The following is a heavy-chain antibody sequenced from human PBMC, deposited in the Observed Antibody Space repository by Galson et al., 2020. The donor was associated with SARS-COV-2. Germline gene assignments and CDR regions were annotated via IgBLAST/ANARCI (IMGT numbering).Heavy chain of an antibody. CDR3: ARDGAGPWLQYRFFDL. J-gene: IGHJ2*01. V-gene: IGHV3-23*01. CDR1: GFAFNSRA. Sequence: GESLKISCAASGFAFNSRAIIWVRQAPGKGLEWVSTISAGESTVYADSVKGRFIISRDNSKSTLYLQMNSLRAEDAAVYFCARDGAGPWLQYRFFDLWGRGTLVTVSS. D-gene: IGHD5-12*01. CDR2: ISAGEST.